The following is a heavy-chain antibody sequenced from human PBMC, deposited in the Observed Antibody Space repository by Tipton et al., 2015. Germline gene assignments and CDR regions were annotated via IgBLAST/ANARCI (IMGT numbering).Heavy chain of an antibody. V-gene: IGHV4-4*07. D-gene: IGHD1-26*01. Sequence: TLSLTCTVSGGSITSHYWSWIRQPAGKGLEWIGRLYNSVSTDYNPSPKSRVTMSGDTSKNQFSLKLTSVTAADTAVYYCARGGVGFSGSYYLSYWGQGTLVTVSS. CDR2: LYNSVST. J-gene: IGHJ4*02. CDR3: ARGGVGFSGSYYLSY. CDR1: GGSITSHY.